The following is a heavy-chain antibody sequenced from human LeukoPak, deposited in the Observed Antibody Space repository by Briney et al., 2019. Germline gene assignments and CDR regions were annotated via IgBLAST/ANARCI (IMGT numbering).Heavy chain of an antibody. D-gene: IGHD4-17*01. Sequence: ASVKVSCKASGFTFTSSAMQWVRQARGQRLEWIGWIVVGSGNTNYAQKFQERVTITRDMSTSTAYMELSSLRAEDTAVYYCAKGASADDYGDYVGYFDYWGQGTLVTVSS. CDR1: GFTFTSSA. CDR3: AKGASADDYGDYVGYFDY. CDR2: IVVGSGNT. V-gene: IGHV1-58*02. J-gene: IGHJ4*02.